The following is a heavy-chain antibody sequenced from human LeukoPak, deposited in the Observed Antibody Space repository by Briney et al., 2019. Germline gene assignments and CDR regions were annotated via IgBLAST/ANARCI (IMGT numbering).Heavy chain of an antibody. Sequence: ASVKVSCKASGYTFTSYAMNWVRQAPGQGLEWMGLINTNTGNPTYAQGFTGRFVFSLDTSVSTAYLQISSLKAEDTAVYYCARTTEAHSWRTRYYDYYMDVWGKGTTVTVSS. CDR1: GYTFTSYA. CDR3: ARTTEAHSWRTRYYDYYMDV. J-gene: IGHJ6*03. CDR2: INTNTGNP. D-gene: IGHD6-13*01. V-gene: IGHV7-4-1*02.